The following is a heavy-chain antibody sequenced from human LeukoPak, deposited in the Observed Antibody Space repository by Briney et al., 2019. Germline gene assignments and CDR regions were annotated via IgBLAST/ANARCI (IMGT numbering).Heavy chain of an antibody. CDR3: TTTQAGRIAGFYRTKPYYFGY. V-gene: IGHV3-15*01. D-gene: IGHD6-13*01. Sequence: KAGGSLRLSCAASGFTVSNAWMSWVRQAPGKGLEWVGRIKIKTDGGTTDYAAPVKGRFTISRDDSKNTLYLQMNSLKTEDTAVYYCTTTQAGRIAGFYRTKPYYFGYWGQGTLVTVSS. J-gene: IGHJ4*02. CDR1: GFTVSNAW. CDR2: IKIKTDGGTT.